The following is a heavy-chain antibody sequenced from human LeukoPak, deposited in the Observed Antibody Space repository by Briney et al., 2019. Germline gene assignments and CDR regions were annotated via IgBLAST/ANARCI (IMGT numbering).Heavy chain of an antibody. D-gene: IGHD5-18*01. CDR2: VGTVGDK. Sequence: GGSLRLSCTASGFTFSINVMHWVRQATGKGLEWVSGVGTVGDKYYADSVKGRFIISREDAKNSVYLQMNSLRAGDTAVYYCARGGKTAMADYWGQGTLVTVSS. CDR1: GFTFSINV. CDR3: ARGGKTAMADY. J-gene: IGHJ4*02. V-gene: IGHV3-13*01.